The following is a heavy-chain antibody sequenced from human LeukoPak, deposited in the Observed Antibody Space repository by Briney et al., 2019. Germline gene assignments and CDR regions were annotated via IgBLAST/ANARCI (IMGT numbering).Heavy chain of an antibody. CDR2: IYYSGST. D-gene: IGHD3-22*01. CDR1: GGSISSYY. CDR3: ARDRRLGYYDSSVKYNSFDP. Sequence: SETLSLTCTVSGGSISSYYLSWIRQPPGKGLEWVGYIYYSGSTNYNPSLTSRVTISVDTSKNQFSLKLSSVTAADTAVYCCARDRRLGYYDSSVKYNSFDPWGQGTLVTVSS. J-gene: IGHJ5*01. V-gene: IGHV4-59*01.